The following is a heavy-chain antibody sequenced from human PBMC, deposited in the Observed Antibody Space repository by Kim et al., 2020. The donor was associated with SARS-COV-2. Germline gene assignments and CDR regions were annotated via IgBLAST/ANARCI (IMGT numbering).Heavy chain of an antibody. J-gene: IGHJ6*02. Sequence: GGSLRLSCAASGFTFSSYAMHWVRQAPGKGLEWVAVISYDGSNKYYADSVKGRFTISRDNSKNTLYLQMNSLRAEDTAVYHCARARGGSYYYGMDVWGQG. V-gene: IGHV3-30-3*01. D-gene: IGHD1-26*01. CDR3: ARARGGSYYYGMDV. CDR2: ISYDGSNK. CDR1: GFTFSSYA.